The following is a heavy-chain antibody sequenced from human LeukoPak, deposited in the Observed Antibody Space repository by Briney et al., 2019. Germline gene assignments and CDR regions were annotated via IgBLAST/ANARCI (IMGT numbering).Heavy chain of an antibody. Sequence: TSETLSLTCAVYGGSFSGYYWTWIRQPPGKGLEWIGEIHHSGSTNYNPPLKTRVTISLDMSKNQFSLKLSSVTAADTAVYYCARDLGYGGNDAYFDYWGQGTLVTVSS. CDR3: ARDLGYGGNDAYFDY. D-gene: IGHD4-23*01. J-gene: IGHJ4*02. CDR2: IHHSGST. CDR1: GGSFSGYY. V-gene: IGHV4-34*01.